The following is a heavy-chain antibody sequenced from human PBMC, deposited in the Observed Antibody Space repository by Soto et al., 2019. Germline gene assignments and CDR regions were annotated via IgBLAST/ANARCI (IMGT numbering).Heavy chain of an antibody. J-gene: IGHJ4*02. D-gene: IGHD1-1*01. CDR3: ARLRTTTGLFRMGRGFFDY. V-gene: IGHV4-39*01. Sequence: SETLSLTCTVSGGSLSNSSYYWGWIRQPPGKGLEWIGTIYYSGSTYYNPSLKSRVTISLDTSKNRFSLKLSSVPAADTAVYYCARLRTTTGLFRMGRGFFDYWGQGTLVTVSS. CDR2: IYYSGST. CDR1: GGSLSNSSYY.